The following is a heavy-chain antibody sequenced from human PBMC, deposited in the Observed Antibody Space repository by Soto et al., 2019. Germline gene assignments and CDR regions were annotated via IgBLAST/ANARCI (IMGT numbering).Heavy chain of an antibody. CDR2: VGTKGAT. V-gene: IGHV3-73*01. J-gene: IGHJ5*01. Sequence: GESLKISCATSGFPFSASAIHWVRQAPGKGLEWVGRVGTKGATEYTASLKGRFIISRDDSKGTAYLQINSLNTEDTARYFCSRVCSGGTCYFDSWGQGTLVTSPQ. D-gene: IGHD2-15*01. CDR3: SRVCSGGTCYFDS. CDR1: GFPFSASA.